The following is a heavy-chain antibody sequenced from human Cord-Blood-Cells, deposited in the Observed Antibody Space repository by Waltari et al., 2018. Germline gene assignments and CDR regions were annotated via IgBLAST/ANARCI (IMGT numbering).Heavy chain of an antibody. CDR3: ARPHSSSDAFDI. Sequence: QLQLQESGPGLVKPSETLSLTCTVSGGSISSSSYYWGWIRQPPGKGREWIGSIYYSGSTYCNPSRKSRVTISVDTSKNQFSLKVSSVTAADTAVYYCARPHSSSDAFDIWGQGTMVTVSS. J-gene: IGHJ3*02. CDR1: GGSISSSSYY. D-gene: IGHD6-6*01. V-gene: IGHV4-39*01. CDR2: IYYSGST.